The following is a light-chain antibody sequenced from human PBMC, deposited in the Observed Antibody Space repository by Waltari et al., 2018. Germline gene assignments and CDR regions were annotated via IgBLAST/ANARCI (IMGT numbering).Light chain of an antibody. Sequence: ELTQPPSLSVSPGQTATITCSGDKLGDKYASWYQQKPGRSPVLVLYQDGKRPSGIPERFSGSNSGDTATLTITETQSLDEADYYCQAWDSGTYYVFGSGTKVTVL. CDR1: KLGDKY. V-gene: IGLV3-1*01. CDR2: QDG. J-gene: IGLJ1*01. CDR3: QAWDSGTYYV.